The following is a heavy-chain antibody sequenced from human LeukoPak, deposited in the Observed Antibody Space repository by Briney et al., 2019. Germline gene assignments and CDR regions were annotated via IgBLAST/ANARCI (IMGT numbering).Heavy chain of an antibody. J-gene: IGHJ5*02. CDR3: ARDFAWGSGGAPIDDNWLDP. D-gene: IGHD7-27*01. CDR2: ISGHSGNT. CDR1: GYIFSNYG. Sequence: ASVKVSCKASGYIFSNYGITWVRQAPGHGLEWMGWISGHSGNTNYAQKFQDRATMTTDTSTSTAYMKLRSLRFDDTAVYYCARDFAWGSGGAPIDDNWLDPWGQGILVTVSS. V-gene: IGHV1-18*01.